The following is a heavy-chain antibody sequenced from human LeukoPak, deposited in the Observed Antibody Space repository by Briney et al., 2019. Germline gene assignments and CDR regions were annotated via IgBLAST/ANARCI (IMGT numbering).Heavy chain of an antibody. CDR3: ATSHSYDYVWGSYRIFDY. CDR1: GYTLTELS. V-gene: IGHV1-24*01. CDR2: FDPEDGET. Sequence: GASVKVSCKVSGYTLTELSMHWVRQAPGKGLEWMGGFDPEDGETIYAQKLQGRVTMTEDTSTDTAYMELSSLRSEDTAVYYCATSHSYDYVWGSYRIFDYWGQGTLVTVSS. D-gene: IGHD3-16*02. J-gene: IGHJ4*02.